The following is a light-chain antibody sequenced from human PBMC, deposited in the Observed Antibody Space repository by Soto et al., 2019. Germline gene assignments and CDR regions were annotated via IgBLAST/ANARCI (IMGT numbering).Light chain of an antibody. CDR2: EVV. Sequence: QSVLTQPPSASGSPGQSVTISCTGTKNDIGVYDFVSWYQHHPGKAPRLIIYEVVQRPSGVPDRFSGSKPGNTASLTVSGLQAVDEADYFCKSYAGSNTYVFGSGTKVTVL. CDR1: KNDIGVYDF. V-gene: IGLV2-8*01. J-gene: IGLJ1*01. CDR3: KSYAGSNTYV.